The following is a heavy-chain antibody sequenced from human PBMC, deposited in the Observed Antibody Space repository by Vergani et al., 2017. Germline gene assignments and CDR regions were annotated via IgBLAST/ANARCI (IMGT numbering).Heavy chain of an antibody. D-gene: IGHD2-2*01. J-gene: IGHJ3*01. V-gene: IGHV3-23*01. CDR1: GFTFNSYA. CDR2: INNNGGST. CDR3: AKVCGSTSCPYGGGAFDV. Sequence: QLLESGGGLIQPGGSLRLSCAASGFTFNSYAMTWVRQAPGKGLEWVSGINNNGGSTYYADSVKGRLTIYRDNSKNTLYLQMTDLRAEDTATYYCAKVCGSTSCPYGGGAFDVWGHGTMVTVSS.